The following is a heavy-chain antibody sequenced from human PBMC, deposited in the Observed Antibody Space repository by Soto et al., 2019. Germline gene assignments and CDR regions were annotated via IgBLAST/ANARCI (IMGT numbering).Heavy chain of an antibody. V-gene: IGHV4-30-4*02. CDR1: GGSISSGDYY. J-gene: IGHJ6*03. CDR3: ASQGLPYFDWSPTPLYYMDV. D-gene: IGHD3-9*01. CDR2: IYYSGST. Sequence: SETLSLTCTVSGGSISSGDYYWSWIRQPPGKGLEWIGYIYYSGSTYYNPSLKSRVTISVDKSKNQFSLKLSSVTAADTAVYYCASQGLPYFDWSPTPLYYMDVWGQGTTVTVSS.